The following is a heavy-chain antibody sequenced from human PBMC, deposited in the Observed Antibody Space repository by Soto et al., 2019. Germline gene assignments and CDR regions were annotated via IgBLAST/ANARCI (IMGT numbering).Heavy chain of an antibody. J-gene: IGHJ5*02. D-gene: IGHD6-13*01. CDR3: ARVWPPGIAAAKPKGWFDP. V-gene: IGHV1-18*04. CDR2: ISAYNGNT. Sequence: GASVKVSCKASGYTFTSYGISWVRQAPGQGLEWMGWISAYNGNTNYAQKLQGRVTMTTDTSTSTAYMELRSLRSDDTAVYYCARVWPPGIAAAKPKGWFDPWGQGTLVTVSS. CDR1: GYTFTSYG.